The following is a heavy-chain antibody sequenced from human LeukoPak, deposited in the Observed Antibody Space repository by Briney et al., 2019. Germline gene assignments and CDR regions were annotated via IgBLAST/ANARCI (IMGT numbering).Heavy chain of an antibody. CDR1: GFTFSSYG. Sequence: PGRSLSLSCAASGFTFSSYGMHWVRHAPAKGLEWVAVVWYDGSKKYYADSVNGRLTLARENSKNTLHLQMHSLRAEATAVYSLAKDMCSGGSCYVYYYYGMDVWGKGTTVTVSS. J-gene: IGHJ6*04. CDR3: AKDMCSGGSCYVYYYYGMDV. CDR2: VWYDGSKK. D-gene: IGHD2-15*01. V-gene: IGHV3-33*06.